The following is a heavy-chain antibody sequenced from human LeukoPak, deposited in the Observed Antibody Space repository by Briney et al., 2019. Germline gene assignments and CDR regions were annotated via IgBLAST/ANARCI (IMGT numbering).Heavy chain of an antibody. Sequence: GESLNISCKGSGYSFTSYWIGWVRQMPGKGLEWMGIIYPGDSDTRYSPSFQGQVTISADKSISTAYLQWSSLKASDTAMYYCARGGVGASELCWFDPWGQGTLVTVSS. D-gene: IGHD1-14*01. CDR2: IYPGDSDT. CDR1: GYSFTSYW. J-gene: IGHJ5*02. V-gene: IGHV5-51*01. CDR3: ARGGVGASELCWFDP.